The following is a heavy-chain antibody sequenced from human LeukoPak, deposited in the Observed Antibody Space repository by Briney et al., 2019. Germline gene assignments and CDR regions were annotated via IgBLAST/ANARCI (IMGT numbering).Heavy chain of an antibody. CDR2: ISYDGSNK. CDR3: ANYGSGSADY. V-gene: IGHV3-30*18. J-gene: IGHJ4*02. Sequence: GGSLRLSCAASGFTFSSYGMHWVRQAPGKGLEWVAVISYDGSNKYYADSVKGRFTISRDNSKNTLYLQMNSLRAEDTAVYYCANYGSGSADYWGQGTLVTVSS. D-gene: IGHD3-10*01. CDR1: GFTFSSYG.